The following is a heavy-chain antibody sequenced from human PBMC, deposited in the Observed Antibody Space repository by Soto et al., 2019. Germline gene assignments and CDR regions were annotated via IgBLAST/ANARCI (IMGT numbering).Heavy chain of an antibody. V-gene: IGHV3-23*01. J-gene: IGHJ4*02. CDR1: GFTFSSYA. Sequence: GGSLRLSCAASGFTFSSYAMSWVRQAPGKGLEWVSAISGSGGSTYYADSVKGRFTISRDNSKNTLYLQMNSLRAEDTAVYYCAKAPGRYFDWLWYFDYWGQGTLVTVSS. D-gene: IGHD3-9*01. CDR2: ISGSGGST. CDR3: AKAPGRYFDWLWYFDY.